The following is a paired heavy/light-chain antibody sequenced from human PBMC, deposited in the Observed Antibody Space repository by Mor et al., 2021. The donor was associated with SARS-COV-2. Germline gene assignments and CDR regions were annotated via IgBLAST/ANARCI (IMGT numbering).Heavy chain of an antibody. CDR1: GFTFSSYG. CDR2: IWYDGSNK. Sequence: QVQLVESGGGVVQPGRSLRLSCAASGFTFSSYGMHWVRQAPGKGLEWVAVIWYDGSNKYYADSVKGRFTISRDNSKNTLYLQMNSLRAEDTAVYYCARDSDRVGCIAAAGTCDFDYWGQGTLVTVSS. D-gene: IGHD6-13*01. V-gene: IGHV3-33*01. CDR3: ARDSDRVGCIAAAGTCDFDY. J-gene: IGHJ4*02.
Light chain of an antibody. J-gene: IGKJ2*01. CDR3: QQYNSYLGT. CDR1: QSISSW. Sequence: DIQMTQSPSTLSASVGDRVTITCRASQSISSWLAWYQQKPGKAPKLLIYKASSLESGVPSRFSGSGSGTEFTLTISSLQPDDFATYYCQQYNSYLGTFGQGTKLEIK. V-gene: IGKV1-5*03. CDR2: KAS.